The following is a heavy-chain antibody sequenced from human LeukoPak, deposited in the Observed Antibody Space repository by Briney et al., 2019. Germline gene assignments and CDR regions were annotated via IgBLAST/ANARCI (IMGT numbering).Heavy chain of an antibody. D-gene: IGHD1-1*01. J-gene: IGHJ6*02. CDR1: GGSFSGYY. Sequence: NPSETLSLTCAVYGGSFSGYYWSWIRQPPGKGLEWIGEINHSGSTNYNPSLKSRVTLSVDTSKSQFSLKLSSVTAADTAVYYCARGYNGYYYGMDVWGQGTTVTVSS. V-gene: IGHV4-34*01. CDR3: ARGYNGYYYGMDV. CDR2: INHSGST.